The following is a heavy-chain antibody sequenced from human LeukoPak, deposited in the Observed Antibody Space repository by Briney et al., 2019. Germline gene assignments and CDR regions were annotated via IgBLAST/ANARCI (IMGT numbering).Heavy chain of an antibody. Sequence: SETLSLTCAVYGGSFSGYYWSWIRQPPGKGLEWIGEINHSGSTNYNPSLKSRVTISVDTSKNQFSLKLSSVTAADTAVYYCARVGVVPKYCSSTSCPRSSHYMDVWGKGTTVTVSS. CDR3: ARVGVVPKYCSSTSCPRSSHYMDV. D-gene: IGHD2-2*01. J-gene: IGHJ6*03. V-gene: IGHV4-34*01. CDR2: INHSGST. CDR1: GGSFSGYY.